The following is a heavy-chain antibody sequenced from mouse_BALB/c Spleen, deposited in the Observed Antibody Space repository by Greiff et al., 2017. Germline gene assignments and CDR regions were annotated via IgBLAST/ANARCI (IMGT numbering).Heavy chain of an antibody. Sequence: QVQLQQSGAELVRPGTSVKVSCKASGYAFTTYLIEWVKQRPGQGLEWIGVINPGSGGTNYNEKFKGKATLTADKSSSTAYMQLSSLTSDDSAVYCCARSAMIRGFAYWGQGTLVTVSA. CDR1: GYAFTTYL. CDR2: INPGSGGT. CDR3: ARSAMIRGFAY. D-gene: IGHD2-4*01. J-gene: IGHJ3*01. V-gene: IGHV1-54*01.